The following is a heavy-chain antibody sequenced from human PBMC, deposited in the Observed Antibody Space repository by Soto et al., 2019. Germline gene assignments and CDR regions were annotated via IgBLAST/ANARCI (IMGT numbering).Heavy chain of an antibody. V-gene: IGHV3-11*06. J-gene: IGHJ1*01. D-gene: IGHD3-9*01. CDR2: ISSSSSYT. Sequence: GGSLRLSCAASGFTFSDYYMSWIRQAPGKGLEWVSYISSSSSYTNYADSVKGRFTISRDNAKNSLYLQMNSLRAEDTAVYYCARGGKDYDILTGYYTAEYFQHWGQGTLVTVSS. CDR1: GFTFSDYY. CDR3: ARGGKDYDILTGYYTAEYFQH.